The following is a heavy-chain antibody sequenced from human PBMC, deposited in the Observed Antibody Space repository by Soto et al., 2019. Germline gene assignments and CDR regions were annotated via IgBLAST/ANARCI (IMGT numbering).Heavy chain of an antibody. Sequence: SETLSLTCAVYGGSFSAYYWSWVRQPPGKGLEWIGEIIHSESTKYNPSLKSRVTISVDTSKNQFSLKLSSVTAADTAVYYCARARNYYGSGSYFWVDVWGQGTTVTVSS. CDR3: ARARNYYGSGSYFWVDV. CDR2: IIHSEST. CDR1: GGSFSAYY. D-gene: IGHD3-10*01. V-gene: IGHV4-34*12. J-gene: IGHJ6*02.